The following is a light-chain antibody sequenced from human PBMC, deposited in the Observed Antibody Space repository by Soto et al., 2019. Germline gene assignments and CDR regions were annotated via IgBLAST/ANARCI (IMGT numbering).Light chain of an antibody. CDR2: RDT. CDR3: YSAADNQGF. CDR1: VLAKKY. V-gene: IGLV3-27*01. J-gene: IGLJ2*01. Sequence: SYELTQPSSVSMSPGQTARITCSGDVLAKKYVRWFQQKPGQAPILVIYRDTERPSGTPDRFSGSSSGTTVTLTISGAQVEDEADYYCYSAADNQGFFGGGTKLTVL.